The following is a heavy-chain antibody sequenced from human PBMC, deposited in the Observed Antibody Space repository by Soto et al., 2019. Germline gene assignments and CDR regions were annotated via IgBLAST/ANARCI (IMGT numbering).Heavy chain of an antibody. V-gene: IGHV4-61*01. CDR2: IYYSGST. CDR1: GGSVSSGSYY. D-gene: IGHD2-2*02. CDR3: ARAIVVVTAATPTYYYYGMDV. J-gene: IGHJ6*02. Sequence: SETLSLTCTVSGGSVSSGSYYWSWIRQPPGKGLEWIGYIYYSGSTNYNPSLKSRVTISVDTSKNQFSLKLSSVTAADTAVYYCARAIVVVTAATPTYYYYGMDVWGQGTRVTLPS.